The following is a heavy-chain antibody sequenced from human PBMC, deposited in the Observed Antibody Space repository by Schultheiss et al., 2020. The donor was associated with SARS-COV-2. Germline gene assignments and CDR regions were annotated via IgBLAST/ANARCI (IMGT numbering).Heavy chain of an antibody. CDR2: IYYSGST. CDR3: ARDRLEAGYSSGWGYYYYYGMDV. D-gene: IGHD6-19*01. J-gene: IGHJ6*02. V-gene: IGHV4-39*07. Sequence: SQTLSLTCTVSGGSISSSSYYWGWIRQPPGKGLEWIGSIYYSGSTYYNPSLKSRVTISVDTSKNQFSLKLSSVTAADTAVYYCARDRLEAGYSSGWGYYYYYGMDVWGQGTTVTVSS. CDR1: GGSISSSSYY.